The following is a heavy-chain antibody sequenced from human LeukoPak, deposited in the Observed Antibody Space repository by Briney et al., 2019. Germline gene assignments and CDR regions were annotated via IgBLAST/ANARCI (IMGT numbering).Heavy chain of an antibody. J-gene: IGHJ4*02. V-gene: IGHV3-21*01. CDR3: ARGPQWLVRGYDY. CDR1: GFTFSSYS. D-gene: IGHD6-19*01. Sequence: GGSLRLSCAASGFTFSSYSMNWVRQAPGKGLEWVSSISSSSSYIYYADSVKGRFTTSRDNAKNSLYLQMNSLRAEDTAVYYCARGPQWLVRGYDYWGQGTLVTVSS. CDR2: ISSSSSYI.